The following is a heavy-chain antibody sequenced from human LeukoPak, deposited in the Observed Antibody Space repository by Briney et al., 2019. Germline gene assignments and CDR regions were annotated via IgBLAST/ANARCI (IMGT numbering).Heavy chain of an antibody. J-gene: IGHJ4*02. CDR2: INQSGST. D-gene: IGHD2-15*01. Sequence: SETLSLTCAVYGGSVSGYYWSWIRQPPGKGLEWIGEINQSGSTNYNPSLKSRVTISVDTSKNQFSLKLSSVTAADTAVYYCARGRNGYCSGGSCYALGYWGQGTLVTVSS. CDR1: GGSVSGYY. V-gene: IGHV4-34*01. CDR3: ARGRNGYCSGGSCYALGY.